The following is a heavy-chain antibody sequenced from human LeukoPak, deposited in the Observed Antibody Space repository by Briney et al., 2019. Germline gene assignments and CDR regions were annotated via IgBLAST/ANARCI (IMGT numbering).Heavy chain of an antibody. CDR3: RKGGYSSSWPYFDS. CDR2: IRYDGSNT. Sequence: PGGSLRLSCAASGFTFSGYGMHWVRQAPAKGLEWVACIRYDGSNTHYADSVMGRFTISRDNSKNTLYLQMNSLRSEDTAVYYGRKGGYSSSWPYFDSWGGGTLVTVSS. V-gene: IGHV3-30*02. CDR1: GFTFSGYG. J-gene: IGHJ4*02. D-gene: IGHD6-13*01.